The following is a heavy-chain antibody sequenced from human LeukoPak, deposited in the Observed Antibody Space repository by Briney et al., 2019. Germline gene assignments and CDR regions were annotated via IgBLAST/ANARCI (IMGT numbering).Heavy chain of an antibody. CDR3: ARDLKTLTGSGYSYGYGYYYYGMDV. CDR1: GGSISSYY. D-gene: IGHD5-18*01. V-gene: IGHV4-4*09. J-gene: IGHJ6*02. Sequence: SETLSLTCTVSGGSISSYYWSRIRQPPGKGLEWIGYIYTSGSTNYNPSLKSRVTISVDTSKNQFSLKLSSVTAADTAVYYCARDLKTLTGSGYSYGYGYYYYGMDVWGQGTTVTVSS. CDR2: IYTSGST.